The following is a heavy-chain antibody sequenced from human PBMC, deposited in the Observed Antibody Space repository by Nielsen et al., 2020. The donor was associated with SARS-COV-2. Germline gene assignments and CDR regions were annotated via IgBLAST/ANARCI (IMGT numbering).Heavy chain of an antibody. J-gene: IGHJ4*02. D-gene: IGHD3-10*01. CDR1: GFTFSTHW. CDR2: INPDGGRV. Sequence: GGSLRLSCAASGFTFSTHWIHWVRRAPGKGLVWVARINPDGGRVDYADPVKGRFTIFRDNAKNTVYLQLNSLRAEDTAVFYCARGDGYYYGSGTYPPDYWGQGTRVTVSS. V-gene: IGHV3-74*01. CDR3: ARGDGYYYGSGTYPPDY.